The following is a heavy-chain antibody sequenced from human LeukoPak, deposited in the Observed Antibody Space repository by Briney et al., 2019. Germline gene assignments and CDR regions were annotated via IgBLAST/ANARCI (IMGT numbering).Heavy chain of an antibody. CDR3: ARHMVLSPCDY. CDR1: GFRFDDYY. Sequence: PGRTLRLSCAASGFRFDDYYLSWIRQAPGKGLEWISFISASGGMMDHADSVKGRFTISRDNAKNSVYLEMNNLRAEDTAVYHCARHMVLSPCDYWGPGTLVTVSS. CDR2: ISASGGMM. D-gene: IGHD4/OR15-4a*01. V-gene: IGHV3-11*01. J-gene: IGHJ4*02.